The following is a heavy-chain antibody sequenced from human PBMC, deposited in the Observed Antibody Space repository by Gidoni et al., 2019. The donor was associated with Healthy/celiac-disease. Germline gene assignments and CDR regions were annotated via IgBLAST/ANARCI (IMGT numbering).Heavy chain of an antibody. D-gene: IGHD2-21*02. CDR1: GFTFDDYT. Sequence: EVQLVESGGVVVQPGGSLRLSCAASGFTFDDYTMHWVRQAPGKGLEWVSLISWDGGSTYYADSVKGRFTISRDNSKNSLYLQMNSLRTEDTALYYCATGGNSGAGYFQHWGQGTLVTVSS. J-gene: IGHJ1*01. CDR2: ISWDGGST. CDR3: ATGGNSGAGYFQH. V-gene: IGHV3-43*01.